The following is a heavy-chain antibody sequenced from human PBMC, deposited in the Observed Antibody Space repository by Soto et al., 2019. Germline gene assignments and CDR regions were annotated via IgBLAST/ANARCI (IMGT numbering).Heavy chain of an antibody. CDR3: ARDKSDFWSGPNYYYYYMDV. CDR1: SGSISSSNW. V-gene: IGHV4-4*02. J-gene: IGHJ6*03. CDR2: IYHSGST. Sequence: QVQLQESGPGLVKPSGTLSLTCAVSSGSISSSNWWSWVRQPPGKWLEWIGEIYHSGSTNYNPSLKSRVTISVDKSKNQFSLKLSSVTAADTAVYYCARDKSDFWSGPNYYYYYMDVWGKGTTVTVSS. D-gene: IGHD3-3*01.